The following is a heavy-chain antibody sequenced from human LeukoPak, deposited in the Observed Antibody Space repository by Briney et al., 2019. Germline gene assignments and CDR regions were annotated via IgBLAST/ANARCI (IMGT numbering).Heavy chain of an antibody. CDR1: GFTFSSYA. V-gene: IGHV3-30-3*01. D-gene: IGHD3-9*01. Sequence: PGGSLRLSCAASGFTFSSYAMHWVRQAPGKGLEWVAVISYDGSNKYYADSVKGRFTISRDNSKNTLYLQMNSLRAEDTAVYYCAKDGYDILTGYLNYYYYYGMDVWGQGTTVTVSS. J-gene: IGHJ6*02. CDR3: AKDGYDILTGYLNYYYYYGMDV. CDR2: ISYDGSNK.